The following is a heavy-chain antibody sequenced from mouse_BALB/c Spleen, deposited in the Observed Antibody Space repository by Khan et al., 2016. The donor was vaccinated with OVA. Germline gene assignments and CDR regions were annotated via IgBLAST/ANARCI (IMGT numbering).Heavy chain of an antibody. Sequence: VQLKQSGAELVRPGALVKLSCKGSGFNIKDYYMQWVKQRPEQGLEWIGWIDPENGNSIYEPKFQGKASITADTSSNTAYLQLSRLTSEYHAVYYWSRSILLYFDYWGQGTTLTVSS. J-gene: IGHJ2*01. V-gene: IGHV14-1*02. CDR1: GFNIKDYY. CDR3: SRSILLYFDY. CDR2: IDPENGNS. D-gene: IGHD2-3*01.